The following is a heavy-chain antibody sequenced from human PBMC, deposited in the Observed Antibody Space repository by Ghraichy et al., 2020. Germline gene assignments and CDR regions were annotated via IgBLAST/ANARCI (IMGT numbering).Heavy chain of an antibody. Sequence: ASVKVSCKASGYTFTSYYIHWVRQAPGQGLEWMGIINPSGGRTSYAQKFQGRVTMTRDTSTSTVYMELSSLRSEDTAVYYCARDYLEVLSVYGSGSSDDYYYYYMDVWGKGTTVTVSS. CDR1: GYTFTSYY. CDR3: ARDYLEVLSVYGSGSSDDYYYYYMDV. D-gene: IGHD3-10*01. CDR2: INPSGGRT. J-gene: IGHJ6*03. V-gene: IGHV1-46*01.